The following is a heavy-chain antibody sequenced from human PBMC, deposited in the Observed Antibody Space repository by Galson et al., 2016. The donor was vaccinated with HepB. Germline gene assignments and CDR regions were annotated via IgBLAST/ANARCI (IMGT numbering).Heavy chain of an antibody. J-gene: IGHJ5*02. Sequence: SVKVSCKASGGTFSNFAISWLRQAPGQGLEWMGGLIPLFGAINYAQKFQGRVTITADKSTTTVYMGLSSLRSEDTAVYYCARGGDITMVWGVMPGWFDPWGQGTLVTVSS. CDR1: GGTFSNFA. D-gene: IGHD3-10*01. CDR2: LIPLFGAI. CDR3: ARGGDITMVWGVMPGWFDP. V-gene: IGHV1-69*06.